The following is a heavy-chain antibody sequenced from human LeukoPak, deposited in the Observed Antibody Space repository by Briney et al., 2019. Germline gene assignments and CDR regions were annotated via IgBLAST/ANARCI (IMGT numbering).Heavy chain of an antibody. CDR1: GFTFSSYA. J-gene: IGHJ6*02. Sequence: GGSLRLSCAASGFTFSSYAMSWVRQAPGKGLEWVSAISGSGGSTYYADSVKGRFTISRDNSKNTLYLQMNSLRAEDTAVYYCARQGLIAVAGTSRRYYYGMDVWGQGTTVTVSS. V-gene: IGHV3-23*01. CDR3: ARQGLIAVAGTSRRYYYGMDV. CDR2: ISGSGGST. D-gene: IGHD6-19*01.